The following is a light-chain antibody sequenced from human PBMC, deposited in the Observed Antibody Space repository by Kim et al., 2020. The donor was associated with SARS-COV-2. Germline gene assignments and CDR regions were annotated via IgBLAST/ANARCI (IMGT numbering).Light chain of an antibody. CDR1: SSDVGGYDY. CDR2: DVT. V-gene: IGLV2-8*01. CDR3: SSYAGNTLL. Sequence: QSALTQPPSASGSPGQSVTISCTGTSSDVGGYDYVSWYQQHPGKAPKLMISDVTKRPSGVPDRFSGSKSGNTASLTISGLQAEDEADYYCSSYAGNTLLFGGGTKLTVL. J-gene: IGLJ2*01.